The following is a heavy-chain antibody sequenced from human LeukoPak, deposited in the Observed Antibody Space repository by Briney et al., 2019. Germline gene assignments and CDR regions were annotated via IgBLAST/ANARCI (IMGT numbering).Heavy chain of an antibody. Sequence: PGGSLRLSCAASGFTFSSYAMSWVRQAPGKGLDWVSAISGSGGSTYYADSVKGRFTISRDNSKNTLYLQMNSLRAEDTAVYYCAKGKSYYYDSSGPDYWGQGTLVTVSS. CDR3: AKGKSYYYDSSGPDY. CDR2: ISGSGGST. V-gene: IGHV3-23*01. CDR1: GFTFSSYA. D-gene: IGHD3-22*01. J-gene: IGHJ4*02.